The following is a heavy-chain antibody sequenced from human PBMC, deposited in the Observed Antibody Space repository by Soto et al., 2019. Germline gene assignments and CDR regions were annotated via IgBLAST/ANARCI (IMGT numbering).Heavy chain of an antibody. D-gene: IGHD2-8*01. CDR1: GLNVSSNY. V-gene: IGHV3-53*02. J-gene: IGHJ6*02. CDR3: ARDVHGMDV. CDR2: IYRGGAT. Sequence: EVQLVETGGGLIHPGGSLRLSCAASGLNVSSNYMSWVRQAPGKGLEWVSVIYRGGATYYADSVRGRFSMSRDNSKNTVNLQMNSLRAEDTAVYYCARDVHGMDVWGQGTTVTVSS.